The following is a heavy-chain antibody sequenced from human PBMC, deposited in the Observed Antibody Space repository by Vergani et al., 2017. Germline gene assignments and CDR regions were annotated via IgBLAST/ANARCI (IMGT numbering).Heavy chain of an antibody. V-gene: IGHV4-59*01. Sequence: QVRLQESGPGLVKPSGTLSLIFTVSGVSITTYYWSWVRQPPGKGLEWLGYIYYSGSTTYNPSLKSRLTISVDTSKNQFSLRLSSVTAADTALYYCAGDHSSWQRADYWGQGTLVTVSS. CDR2: IYYSGST. D-gene: IGHD6-13*01. J-gene: IGHJ4*02. CDR3: AGDHSSWQRADY. CDR1: GVSITTYY.